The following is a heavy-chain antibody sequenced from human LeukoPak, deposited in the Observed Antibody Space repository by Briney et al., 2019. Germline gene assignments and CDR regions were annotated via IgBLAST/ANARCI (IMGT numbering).Heavy chain of an antibody. V-gene: IGHV3-30*18. CDR3: AQARGYCSGGSCYSFYFDY. CDR1: GFTFSSYG. CDR2: ISYDGSNK. J-gene: IGHJ4*02. D-gene: IGHD2-15*01. Sequence: GRSLRLSCAASGFTFSSYGMHWVRQAPGKGLEGVAVISYDGSNKDYADSVKGRFTISRDNTKNTLYLQMNSLRAEDTAVYYCAQARGYCSGGSCYSFYFDYWGQGTLVTVSS.